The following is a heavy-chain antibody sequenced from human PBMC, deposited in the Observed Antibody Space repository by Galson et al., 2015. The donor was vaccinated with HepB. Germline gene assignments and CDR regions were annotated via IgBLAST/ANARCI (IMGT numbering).Heavy chain of an antibody. CDR2: ILNDGSRK. V-gene: IGHV3-30*02. D-gene: IGHD1-1*01. J-gene: IGHJ4*02. CDR3: AKDVNWTFDY. Sequence: SLRLSCAASGFSFSTYGMHWVRQAPGKGLEWVAYILNDGSRKVYADSVRGRFTVSRDNSKNTLFLQMNSLRPDDTAVYYCAKDVNWTFDYWGKGTLVTVAS. CDR1: GFSFSTYG.